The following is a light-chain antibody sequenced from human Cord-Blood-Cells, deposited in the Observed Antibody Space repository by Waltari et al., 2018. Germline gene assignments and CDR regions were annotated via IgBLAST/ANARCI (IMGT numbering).Light chain of an antibody. CDR3: QQYNSYST. CDR1: QSISSW. V-gene: IGKV1-5*01. CDR2: DDS. Sequence: DIQMNQSPSTLSASVGDRVTITCLASQSISSWLAWYQQKPGKDPKLLIDDDSSLESGVPSRFSGSGSVTEFTLTISSLQPDDFATYYCQQYNSYSTFGQGTKVEIK. J-gene: IGKJ1*01.